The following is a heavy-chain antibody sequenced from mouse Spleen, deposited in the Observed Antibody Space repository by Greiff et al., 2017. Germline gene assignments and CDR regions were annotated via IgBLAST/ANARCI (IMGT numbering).Heavy chain of an antibody. CDR1: GYAFTNYL. J-gene: IGHJ2*01. V-gene: IGHV1-54*03. D-gene: IGHD4-1*01. CDR2: INPGSGGT. Sequence: VKLMESGAELVRPGTSVKVSCKASGYAFTNYLIEWVKQRPGQGLEWIGVINPGSGGTNYNEKFKGKATLTADKSSSTAYMQLSSLTSDDSAVYFCARHEEVTGNYFDYWGQGTTLTVSS. CDR3: ARHEEVTGNYFDY.